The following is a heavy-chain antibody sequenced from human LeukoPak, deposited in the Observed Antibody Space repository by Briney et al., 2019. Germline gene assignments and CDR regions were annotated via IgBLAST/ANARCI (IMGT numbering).Heavy chain of an antibody. CDR3: ARDSGAQSLDY. CDR1: GFTISSYW. V-gene: IGHV3-74*01. J-gene: IGHJ4*02. CDR2: INTDGSST. Sequence: GGSLRLSCAASGFTISSYWMHWVRQAPGKGLVWVSRINTDGSSTSYADSVKGRFTISRDNSKNTLYLQMNSLRAEDTAVYYCARDSGAQSLDYWGQGTLVTVSS. D-gene: IGHD4-17*01.